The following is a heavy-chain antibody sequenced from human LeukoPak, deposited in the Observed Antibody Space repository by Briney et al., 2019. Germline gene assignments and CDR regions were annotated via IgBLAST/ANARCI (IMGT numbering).Heavy chain of an antibody. V-gene: IGHV3-53*01. D-gene: IGHD5-18*01. CDR2: IYSDGST. CDR1: GFIVSGDF. CDR3: TTGYSYENDAFDT. J-gene: IGHJ3*02. Sequence: GGSLRLSCAASGFIVSGDFMSWVRQAPGKGLEWVSVIYSDGSTYYADSVKGRFTISRDNSKNTLDLQMNSLRAEDTAVYYCTTGYSYENDAFDTWGQGTMVTVSS.